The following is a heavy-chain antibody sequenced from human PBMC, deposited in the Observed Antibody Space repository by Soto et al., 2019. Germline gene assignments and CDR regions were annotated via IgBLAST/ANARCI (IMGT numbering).Heavy chain of an antibody. CDR2: ISGSGIST. Sequence: DVQLLESGGGLVQPGGSLRLSCAASGFTFRSYAMSWVRQAPGKGLEWVSGISGSGISTHYADSVKGRFTVSRDNSKNTLCLQMNSLRAEDTAVYNCAKEPVGPDWYFDLWGRGTLVTVSS. J-gene: IGHJ2*01. CDR3: AKEPVGPDWYFDL. V-gene: IGHV3-23*01. CDR1: GFTFRSYA.